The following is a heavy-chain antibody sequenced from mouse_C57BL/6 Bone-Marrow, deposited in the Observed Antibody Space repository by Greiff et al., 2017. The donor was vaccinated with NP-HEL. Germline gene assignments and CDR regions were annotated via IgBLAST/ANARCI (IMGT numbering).Heavy chain of an antibody. D-gene: IGHD1-1*02. V-gene: IGHV1-59*01. CDR2: IDPSDGYT. CDR3: ATPSVLCYPMAY. CDR1: GYTFTSYW. J-gene: IGHJ3*01. Sequence: QVQLQQPGAELVKPGTSVKLSCKASGYTFTSYWMHWVKQRPGQGLEWIGGIDPSDGYTNYNQKFKGKATLTVDTSSSTAYMQLSSLTSEDSADYYCATPSVLCYPMAYWGQGTLVTVSA.